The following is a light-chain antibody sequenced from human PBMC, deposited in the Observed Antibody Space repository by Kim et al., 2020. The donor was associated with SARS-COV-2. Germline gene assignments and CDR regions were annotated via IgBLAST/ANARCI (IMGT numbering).Light chain of an antibody. CDR1: KLGDKY. J-gene: IGLJ1*01. V-gene: IGLV3-1*01. CDR3: QAWDSSILYV. CDR2: QDN. Sequence: SYELTQPPSVPVSPGQTASITCSGDKLGDKYACWYQQKPGQSPVLVIYQDNKRPSGIPERFSGSNSGNTATLTISGTQAMDEADYYCQAWDSSILYVFGT.